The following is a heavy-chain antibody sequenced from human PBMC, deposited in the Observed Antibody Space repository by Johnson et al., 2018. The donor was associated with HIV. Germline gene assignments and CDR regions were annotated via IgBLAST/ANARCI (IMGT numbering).Heavy chain of an antibody. J-gene: IGHJ3*02. CDR3: AKVHSSSSNCFDI. V-gene: IGHV3-33*06. CDR2: LWYDGSNT. CDR1: GFTFSSYG. Sequence: QVQLVESGGGVVQPGKSLRLSCSASGFTFSSYGMHWVRQAPGKGLEWVAVLWYDGSNTYYADSVKGRFTVSRDNYKNTLYLQMNSLRGEDTAVYYCAKVHSSSSNCFDIWGQGTMVTVSS. D-gene: IGHD6-6*01.